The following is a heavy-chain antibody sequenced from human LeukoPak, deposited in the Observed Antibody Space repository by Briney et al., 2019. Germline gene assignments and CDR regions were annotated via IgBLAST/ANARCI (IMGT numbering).Heavy chain of an antibody. CDR1: GFTFSSYS. Sequence: GGSLRLSCAASGFTFSSYSMNWVRQAPGKGLEWVSSISSSSSYIYYADSVKGRFTTSRDNAKNSLYLQMNSLRAEDTAVYYCARDRRYDSSGYSGWGQGTLVTVSS. J-gene: IGHJ4*02. CDR2: ISSSSSYI. V-gene: IGHV3-21*01. CDR3: ARDRRYDSSGYSG. D-gene: IGHD3-22*01.